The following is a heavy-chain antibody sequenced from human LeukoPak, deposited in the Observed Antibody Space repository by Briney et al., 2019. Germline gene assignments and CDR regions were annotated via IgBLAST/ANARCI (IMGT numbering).Heavy chain of an antibody. D-gene: IGHD1-26*01. Sequence: GGSLRLSCAASGFTFSSYWMSWVRQAPGKGLEWVANIKQDGSEKYYVDSVKGRFTISRDNAKNSLYLQMNSLRAEDTAVYYCAKPPVGATTRESWFDPWGQGTLVIVSS. J-gene: IGHJ5*02. CDR3: AKPPVGATTRESWFDP. CDR1: GFTFSSYW. V-gene: IGHV3-7*03. CDR2: IKQDGSEK.